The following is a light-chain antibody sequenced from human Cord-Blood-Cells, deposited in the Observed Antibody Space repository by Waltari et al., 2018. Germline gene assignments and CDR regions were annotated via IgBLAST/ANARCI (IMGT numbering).Light chain of an antibody. CDR1: PSISSY. CDR2: AAS. CDR3: QQSYSTPFT. Sequence: IQMTQSPPSLSASVGDRVTITCRASPSISSYLNWYQQKPGKAPKLLIYAASSLQSGVPSRFSGSGSGTDFTLTISSLQPEDFATYYCQQSYSTPFTFGPGTKVDIK. V-gene: IGKV1-39*01. J-gene: IGKJ3*01.